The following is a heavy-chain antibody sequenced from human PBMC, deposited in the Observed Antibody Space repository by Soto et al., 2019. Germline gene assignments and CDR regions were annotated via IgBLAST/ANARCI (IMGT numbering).Heavy chain of an antibody. CDR2: ISYSGST. Sequence: SETLSLTCAVSGGSINSSNYYWGWIRQPPGKGLEWIGSISYSGSTYYNPSLKSRVTISVDTSRIHFSLKLISVTAADTAVYYCVRHAQWIIRAYWGQGSLVTVSS. CDR1: GGSINSSNYY. V-gene: IGHV4-39*01. D-gene: IGHD5-12*01. CDR3: VRHAQWIIRAY. J-gene: IGHJ4*02.